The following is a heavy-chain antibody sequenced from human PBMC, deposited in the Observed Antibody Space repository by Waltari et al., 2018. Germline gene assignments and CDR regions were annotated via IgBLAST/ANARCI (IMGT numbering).Heavy chain of an antibody. CDR2: IYHSGST. V-gene: IGHV4-31*03. Sequence: QVQLQESGPGLVKPSQTLSLTCTVSGGSISSGGYYWSWIRQHPGRGREWIGYIYHSGSTYYNPSLKSRVTIAVDRSKNQFSLKLSSVTAADTAVYYCAREVKEDIVVVPAAEGWFDPWGQGTLVTVSS. CDR3: AREVKEDIVVVPAAEGWFDP. J-gene: IGHJ5*02. CDR1: GGSISSGGYY. D-gene: IGHD2-2*01.